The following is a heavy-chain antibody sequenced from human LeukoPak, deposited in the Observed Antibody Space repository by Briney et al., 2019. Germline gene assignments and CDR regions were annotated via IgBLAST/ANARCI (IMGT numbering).Heavy chain of an antibody. Sequence: GGSLRLSCAASGFTVSTNYMSWVRQAPGKGLEWVSVIYSGLSTYYADSVKGRFTISRDNSKNTLYLQMNSLRAEDTAVYYCARSDSSSRGVDYWGQGTLVTVSS. V-gene: IGHV3-53*01. CDR1: GFTVSTNY. J-gene: IGHJ4*02. CDR3: ARSDSSSRGVDY. D-gene: IGHD6-6*01. CDR2: IYSGLST.